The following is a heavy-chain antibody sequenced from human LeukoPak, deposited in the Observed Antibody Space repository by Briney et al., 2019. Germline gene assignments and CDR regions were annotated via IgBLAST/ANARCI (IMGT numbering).Heavy chain of an antibody. J-gene: IGHJ3*02. CDR2: MYYSGSA. CDR1: GDSISSYY. CDR3: ARSLKSNSRDACDI. V-gene: IGHV4-59*01. D-gene: IGHD2/OR15-2a*01. Sequence: PSETLSLTCTVSGDSISSYYWSWIRQPPGKGLEWIGQMYYSGSAKYNPSLKSRATTSVDTSKNQFSLKLSSVTAADTAVYYCARSLKSNSRDACDIWGQGTMVTVSS.